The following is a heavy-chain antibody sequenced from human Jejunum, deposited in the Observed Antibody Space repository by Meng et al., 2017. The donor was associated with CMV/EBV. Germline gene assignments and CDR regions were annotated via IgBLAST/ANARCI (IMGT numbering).Heavy chain of an antibody. J-gene: IGHJ4*02. CDR3: LTETSLKGFDY. CDR1: GLTFISVW. CDR2: ISPDGSVT. D-gene: IGHD1-14*01. V-gene: IGHV3-7*01. Sequence: VVTGLTFISVWLAWARQVPGKELKWVANISPDGSVTYYVDSVTGRFTISRDNTKASFYLQMTSLRAEDTAVYYCLTETSLKGFDYWGQGSLVTVSS.